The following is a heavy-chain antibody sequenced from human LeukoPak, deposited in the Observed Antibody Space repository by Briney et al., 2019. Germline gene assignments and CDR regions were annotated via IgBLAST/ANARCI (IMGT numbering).Heavy chain of an antibody. V-gene: IGHV3-48*04. D-gene: IGHD6-19*01. J-gene: IGHJ6*03. Sequence: GGSLRLSCAASGFTFSSYSMNWVRQAPGKGLECVSYSNYSGNTIYYADSVKGRFTISRDNAKNSLYLQMNSLRAEDTAVYYCARGTVAGRNAYHYYYYYMDVWGKGTTVTISS. CDR2: SNYSGNTI. CDR1: GFTFSSYS. CDR3: ARGTVAGRNAYHYYYYYMDV.